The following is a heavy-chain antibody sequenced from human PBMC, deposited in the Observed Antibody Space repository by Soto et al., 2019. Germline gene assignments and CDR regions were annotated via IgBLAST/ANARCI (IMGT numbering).Heavy chain of an antibody. CDR3: VMVDNYVTPTPQDV. Sequence: QVQLVQSGDEVKKPGASVKVSCKASGYIFVNYGIDWVRQAPGQGLEWMGWISPYTGNTHSATKVQGRLTMTTDTSTRTAYMDLGSLTSDDTAVYYCVMVDNYVTPTPQDVWGQGTTVTVSS. D-gene: IGHD3-16*01. CDR1: GYIFVNYG. CDR2: ISPYTGNT. V-gene: IGHV1-18*01. J-gene: IGHJ6*02.